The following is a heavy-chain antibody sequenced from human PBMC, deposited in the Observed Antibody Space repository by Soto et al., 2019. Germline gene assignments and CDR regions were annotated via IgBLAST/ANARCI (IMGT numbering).Heavy chain of an antibody. CDR2: IITLFGTA. Sequence: VQLMQSGAEVKQPGSSVKVSCKASGGTFSSHSINWVRQAPGQRLEWMGGIITLFGTANYAQNFQGRVKITADQSTSTAYMGLNSLRSDDTAVYYCAREVGYGDFSAALLDWGQGTLVTVSS. J-gene: IGHJ4*02. V-gene: IGHV1-69*01. D-gene: IGHD4-17*01. CDR1: GGTFSSHS. CDR3: AREVGYGDFSAALLD.